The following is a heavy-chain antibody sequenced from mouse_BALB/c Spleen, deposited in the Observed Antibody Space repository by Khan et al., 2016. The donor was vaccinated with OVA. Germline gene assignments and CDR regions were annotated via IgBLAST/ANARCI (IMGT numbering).Heavy chain of an antibody. J-gene: IGHJ3*01. Sequence: QVPLLQPGAELVRPGTSVKLSCKASGYTFTNYWINWVKQRPGQGLEWIGNIYPSDSYTTYTQNFKDKATLTVDKSSSTAYMQLSSPTSEDSAVCYCSRGGGTLAYWGHGTLGTVSA. CDR2: IYPSDSYT. CDR3: SRGGGTLAY. D-gene: IGHD1-1*02. CDR1: GYTFTNYW. V-gene: IGHV1-69*02.